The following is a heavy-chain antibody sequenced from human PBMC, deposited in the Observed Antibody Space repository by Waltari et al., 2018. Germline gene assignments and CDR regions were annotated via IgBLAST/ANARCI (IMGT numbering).Heavy chain of an antibody. CDR2: INAGNGNT. CDR3: ARGRSITIFGVVISPDAFDI. J-gene: IGHJ3*02. V-gene: IGHV1-3*01. D-gene: IGHD3-3*01. CDR1: GYTLHSYA. Sequence: QVQLVQSGAEVKKPGASVKVSCKASGYTLHSYAMHWVRQAPGPRLEWMGWINAGNGNTKYSQKFQGRVTITRDTSASTAYMELSSLRSEDTAVYYCARGRSITIFGVVISPDAFDIWGQGTMVTVSS.